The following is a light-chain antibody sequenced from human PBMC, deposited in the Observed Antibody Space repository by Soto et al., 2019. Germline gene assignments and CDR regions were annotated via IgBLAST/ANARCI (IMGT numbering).Light chain of an antibody. Sequence: QSVLTQPPSASGTPGQRVTISCSGSTSNIGSNSVNWYQQLPGMAPKLLIYSNNQRPSGVPDRFSGSKSGTSASLAISGLQSEDEADYYCAAWDDSLNVLFGTGTKVTVL. J-gene: IGLJ1*01. CDR3: AAWDDSLNVL. CDR1: TSNIGSNS. V-gene: IGLV1-44*01. CDR2: SNN.